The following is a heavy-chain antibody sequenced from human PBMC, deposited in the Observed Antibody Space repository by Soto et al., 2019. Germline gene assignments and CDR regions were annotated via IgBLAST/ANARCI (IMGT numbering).Heavy chain of an antibody. D-gene: IGHD2-2*01. CDR2: ISGSGGST. J-gene: IGHJ5*02. V-gene: IGHV3-23*01. CDR3: AKDLLGYCSSTSCYWTQKNWFAP. Sequence: EVQLLESGGGLVQPGGSLRLSCAASGFTFSSYAMSWVRQAPGKGLEWVSAISGSGGSTYYADSVKGRFTISRDNSKNTLYLQMNSRRAEDTAVYYCAKDLLGYCSSTSCYWTQKNWFAPWGQGTLVTVSS. CDR1: GFTFSSYA.